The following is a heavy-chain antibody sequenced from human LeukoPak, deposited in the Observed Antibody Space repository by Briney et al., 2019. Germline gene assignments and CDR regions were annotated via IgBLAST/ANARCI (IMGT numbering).Heavy chain of an antibody. D-gene: IGHD2-8*02. Sequence: GGSLRLSCAASGFTFSSYGMSWVRQAPGKGLEWVSAISGSGGSTYYADSVKGRFTISRDNSESTLSLQMNSLRAEDTAIYYCATYRQVLLPFESWGQGTLVTVSS. CDR1: GFTFSSYG. CDR2: ISGSGGST. V-gene: IGHV3-23*01. J-gene: IGHJ4*02. CDR3: ATYRQVLLPFES.